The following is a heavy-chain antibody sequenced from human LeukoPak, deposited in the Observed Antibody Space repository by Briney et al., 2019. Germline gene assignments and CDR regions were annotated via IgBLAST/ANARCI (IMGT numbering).Heavy chain of an antibody. CDR1: GGTFSSYA. V-gene: IGHV1-69*13. J-gene: IGHJ6*02. CDR3: ARVAFWSGLRHNYYGMDV. Sequence: ASVKVSCKASGGTFSSYAISWVRQAPGQGLEWVGGIIPIFGTANYAQKFQGRVTITADESTSTAYMELSSLRSEDTAVYYCARVAFWSGLRHNYYGMDVWGQGTTVTVSS. CDR2: IIPIFGTA. D-gene: IGHD3-3*01.